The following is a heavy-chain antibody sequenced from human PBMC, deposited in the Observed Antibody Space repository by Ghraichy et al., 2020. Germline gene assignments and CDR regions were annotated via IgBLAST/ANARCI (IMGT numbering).Heavy chain of an antibody. J-gene: IGHJ4*02. V-gene: IGHV3-74*01. Sequence: LSLTCAASGFSVSTYWMHWVRQAPGKGLMWVSRINSEGTSTSYSDFVKGRFTISRDNAKNSLYLQMHSLRVEDTGVYFCAREGEAAAGFYTFDYWGQGTLVTGSS. CDR3: AREGEAAAGFYTFDY. D-gene: IGHD6-25*01. CDR1: GFSVSTYW. CDR2: INSEGTST.